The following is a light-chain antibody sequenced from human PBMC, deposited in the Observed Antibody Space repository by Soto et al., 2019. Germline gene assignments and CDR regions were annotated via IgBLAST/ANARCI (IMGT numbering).Light chain of an antibody. CDR2: AAS. V-gene: IGKV1-17*01. CDR1: QDIRND. CDR3: LQHNTFTPT. Sequence: DIQRTQSPSTLLASVGDRVTMTGRESQDIRNDLGWSPQPQGKAPQCXILAASSLHSGVPSRGRGSGSGTEFTLTISSLHPGDFAIDYCLQHNTFTPTFGPGTKVDIK. J-gene: IGKJ1*01.